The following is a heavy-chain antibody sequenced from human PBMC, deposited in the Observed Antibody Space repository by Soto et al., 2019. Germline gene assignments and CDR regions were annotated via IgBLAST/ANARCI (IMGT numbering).Heavy chain of an antibody. V-gene: IGHV1-69*13. CDR2: IIPIFGTA. D-gene: IGHD2-21*02. CDR1: GGTFSSYA. J-gene: IGHJ4*02. CDR3: ARDQNAHCGGDCSKSPFDY. Sequence: ASVKVSCKASGGTFSSYAISWVRQAPGQGLEWMGGIIPIFGTANYAQKFQGRVTITADESTSTAYMELSSLRSEDTAVYYCARDQNAHCGGDCSKSPFDYWGQGTLVTVSS.